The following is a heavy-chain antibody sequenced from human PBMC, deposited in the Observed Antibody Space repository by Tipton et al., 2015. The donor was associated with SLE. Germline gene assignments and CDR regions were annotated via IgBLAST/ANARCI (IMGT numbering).Heavy chain of an antibody. Sequence: TLSLTCTVSGGSISSHYWSWIRQPPGKGLEWIGYIYYSGSTNYNPSLKSRVTISVDTSKNQFSLKLSSVTAADTAVYYCARDTMMKAFDIWGQGTMVTVSS. J-gene: IGHJ3*02. CDR2: IYYSGST. V-gene: IGHV4-59*11. D-gene: IGHD3-22*01. CDR1: GGSISSHY. CDR3: ARDTMMKAFDI.